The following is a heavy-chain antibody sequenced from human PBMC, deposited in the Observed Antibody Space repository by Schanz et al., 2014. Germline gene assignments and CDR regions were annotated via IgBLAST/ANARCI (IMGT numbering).Heavy chain of an antibody. D-gene: IGHD4-17*01. CDR2: INVGNGNT. CDR1: GYTFTSYS. Sequence: QVQLVQSGAEVKKPGASVKVSCKASGYTFTSYSIHWVRQAPGQGLEWMGWINVGNGNTRYSQKFQGRVTITRDTSASTAYMELSSLRSEDTAVYYCARGYGDSPTDFWGQGTLVTVSS. CDR3: ARGYGDSPTDF. V-gene: IGHV1-3*01. J-gene: IGHJ4*02.